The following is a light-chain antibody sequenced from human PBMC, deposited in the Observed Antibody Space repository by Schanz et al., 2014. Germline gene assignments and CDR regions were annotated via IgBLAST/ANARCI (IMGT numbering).Light chain of an antibody. V-gene: IGLV2-8*01. J-gene: IGLJ2*01. CDR3: SSYAGSNGVL. CDR1: SSDVGAYNY. CDR2: DVT. Sequence: QSALTQPPSASGSPGQSVTISCTGTSSDVGAYNYVSWYQQHPGKAPKLIISDVTRRPSGVPDRFSGSKSDNTASLTVSGLQVEDEADYYCSSYAGSNGVLFGGGTKLTVL.